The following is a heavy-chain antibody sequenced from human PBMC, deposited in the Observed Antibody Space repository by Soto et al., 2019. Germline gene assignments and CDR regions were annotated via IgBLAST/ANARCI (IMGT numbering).Heavy chain of an antibody. V-gene: IGHV3-30*19. J-gene: IGHJ1*01. CDR2: TSYDGSGK. CDR3: ARWGTTGGLDV. D-gene: IGHD3-16*01. CDR1: GFTFRSYD. Sequence: QVQLVESGGGVVQPGTSLRVSCVGSGFTFRSYDIHWVRQAPGKGLEWVALTSYDGSGKYYGDSVRGRFTISRDNSRNTVDLQMDSLRLEDTALYYCARWGTTGGLDVWGQGTLVSVS.